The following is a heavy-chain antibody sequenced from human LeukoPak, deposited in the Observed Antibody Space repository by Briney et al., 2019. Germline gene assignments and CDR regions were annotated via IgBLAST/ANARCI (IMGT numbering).Heavy chain of an antibody. CDR2: ISSSSSCM. CDR3: ARDRVSSRVYYGMDV. D-gene: IGHD6-13*01. J-gene: IGHJ6*02. V-gene: IGHV3-21*01. Sequence: GGSLGLSCAASGFTFSTYTMNWVRQAPGKGLEWVSSISSSSSCMYYADSLKGRFTISRDNAKNSLYLQMNSLRAEDTAVYYCARDRVSSRVYYGMDVWGQGTTVTVSS. CDR1: GFTFSTYT.